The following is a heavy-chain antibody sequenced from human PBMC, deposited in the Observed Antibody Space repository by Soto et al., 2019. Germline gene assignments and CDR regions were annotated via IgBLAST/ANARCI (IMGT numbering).Heavy chain of an antibody. CDR1: GGSLNNYA. V-gene: IGHV1-69*01. Sequence: QVQLVQSGAEVKKPGSSVKVSCAASGGSLNNYAVSWVRRTPGQGFEWLGEIIPAFGTTNYAQKLQDRVTINADVLTNTVFMEMSSLRSEDTAEYYCAREGLRRGALDYWGPGSLVTVSS. CDR2: IIPAFGTT. J-gene: IGHJ4*02. CDR3: AREGLRRGALDY. D-gene: IGHD6-6*01.